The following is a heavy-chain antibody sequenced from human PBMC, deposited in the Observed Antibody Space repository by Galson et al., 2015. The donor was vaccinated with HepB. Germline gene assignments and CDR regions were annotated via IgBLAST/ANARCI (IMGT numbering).Heavy chain of an antibody. CDR1: GFTFSSYA. V-gene: IGHV3-30-3*01. D-gene: IGHD3-22*01. CDR2: ISYDGSNK. J-gene: IGHJ4*02. Sequence: LRLSCAASGFTFSSYAMHWVRQAPGKGLEWVAVISYDGSNKYYADSVKGRFTISRDNSKNTLYLQMNSLRAEDTAVYYCARDSDDSSGYYPYRGQGTLVTVSS. CDR3: ARDSDDSSGYYPY.